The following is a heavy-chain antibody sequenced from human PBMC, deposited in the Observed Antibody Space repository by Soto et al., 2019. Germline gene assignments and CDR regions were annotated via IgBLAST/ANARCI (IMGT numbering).Heavy chain of an antibody. D-gene: IGHD3-3*01. V-gene: IGHV3-11*01. Sequence: QVQLVESGGGLVKPGGSLRLSCAVSGFTFSDFYMTWIRQAPGKGLEWVSYISDSGSAMSYADSVKGRFTISRDNAKNSLYLQLNSLRAEDTAVYYCAREAPYYDFWGGQCTVLDYWGQGTLVTVSS. J-gene: IGHJ4*02. CDR1: GFTFSDFY. CDR2: ISDSGSAM. CDR3: AREAPYYDFWGGQCTVLDY.